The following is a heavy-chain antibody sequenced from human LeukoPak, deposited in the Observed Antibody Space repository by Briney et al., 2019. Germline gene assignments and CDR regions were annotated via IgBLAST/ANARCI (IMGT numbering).Heavy chain of an antibody. V-gene: IGHV3-11*01. J-gene: IGHJ3*02. CDR3: ASGSAYSYDLNAFDI. Sequence: GGSLRLSCAASGFTFSDYYMSWIRQAPGKGLEWVSYISSSGSTIYYADSVKGRFTISRDNAKNSLYLQMNSLGAEDTAVYYCASGSAYSYDLNAFDIWGQGTMVTVSS. D-gene: IGHD5-18*01. CDR1: GFTFSDYY. CDR2: ISSSGSTI.